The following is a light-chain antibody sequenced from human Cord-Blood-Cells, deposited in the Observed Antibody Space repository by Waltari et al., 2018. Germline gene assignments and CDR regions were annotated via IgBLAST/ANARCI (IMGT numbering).Light chain of an antibody. CDR3: QQSYSTPYT. V-gene: IGKV1-39*01. Sequence: IQMTQSPSSLSASVGDRVTITCRASQSISSYLNWYQQKPGKAPKLLLYAAYSLQSGVPSMFSGSGSGTDFTRTISSLQPEDFATYYCQQSYSTPYTFGQGTKLEIK. J-gene: IGKJ2*01. CDR2: AAY. CDR1: QSISSY.